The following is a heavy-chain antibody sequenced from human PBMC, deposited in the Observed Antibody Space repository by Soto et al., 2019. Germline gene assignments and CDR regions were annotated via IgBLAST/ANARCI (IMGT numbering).Heavy chain of an antibody. CDR1: GFTFSTYW. Sequence: EVQLVESGGGLVQPGGSLRLSCAGSGFTFSTYWMTWVRQAPGKGLEWVANIKEDGSERDYVDSGKGRFTISRDNAKNSLYLKMNSLRAEETAVYYCVGGNGFDYWGQGTLVTVSS. CDR3: VGGNGFDY. V-gene: IGHV3-7*01. J-gene: IGHJ4*02. D-gene: IGHD5-12*01. CDR2: IKEDGSER.